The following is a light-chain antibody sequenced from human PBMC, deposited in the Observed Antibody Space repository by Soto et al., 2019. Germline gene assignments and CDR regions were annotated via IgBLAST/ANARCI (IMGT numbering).Light chain of an antibody. CDR1: QSVNIN. CDR2: GTS. J-gene: IGKJ4*01. Sequence: TQSPATLSLSPGERATLSFRASQSVNINLAWYQQKPGQAPRLLIYGTSTRATGVPARLSGSGSGTEFTLTISNLQSEDFAVYYCQQYNDWPPLTFGGGTKVDIK. V-gene: IGKV3-15*01. CDR3: QQYNDWPPLT.